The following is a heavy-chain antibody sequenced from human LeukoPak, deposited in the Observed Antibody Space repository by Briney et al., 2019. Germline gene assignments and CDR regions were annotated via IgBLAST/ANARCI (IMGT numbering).Heavy chain of an antibody. CDR2: INHSGST. V-gene: IGHV4-34*01. CDR1: GGSFSGYY. Sequence: SETLSLTCAVYGGSFSGYYWSWIRQPPGKGLEWIGEINHSGSTNYNPSLKSRVTISVDTSKNQFSLKLSSVTAADTAVYYCAREESSGSYYSYWGQGTLVTVSS. J-gene: IGHJ4*02. CDR3: AREESSGSYYSY. D-gene: IGHD1-26*01.